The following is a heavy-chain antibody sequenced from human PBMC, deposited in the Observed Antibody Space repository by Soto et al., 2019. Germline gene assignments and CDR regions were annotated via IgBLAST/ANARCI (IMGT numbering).Heavy chain of an antibody. CDR2: IYPGDSDT. Sequence: LGESLKICCKGSGYSFTSYWIGWVRQMPGKGLEWMGIIYPGDSDTRYSPSFQGQVTISADKSISTAYLQWSSLKASDTAIYYCTRPFDCSGGSCYSGWYYYYGMDVWGQGTTVSVSS. V-gene: IGHV5-51*01. D-gene: IGHD2-15*01. J-gene: IGHJ6*02. CDR1: GYSFTSYW. CDR3: TRPFDCSGGSCYSGWYYYYGMDV.